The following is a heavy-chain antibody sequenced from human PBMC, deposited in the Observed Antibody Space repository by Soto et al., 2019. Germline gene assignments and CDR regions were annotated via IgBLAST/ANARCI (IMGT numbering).Heavy chain of an antibody. Sequence: VRQDTGQGLEWMGWISAYNGNTNYAQKLQGRVTMTTDTSTSTAYMELRSLRSDDTAVYYCARVREYCSGGSCYQTDYWGQGTLGTASS. J-gene: IGHJ4*02. CDR3: ARVREYCSGGSCYQTDY. D-gene: IGHD2-15*01. V-gene: IGHV1-18*01. CDR2: ISAYNGNT.